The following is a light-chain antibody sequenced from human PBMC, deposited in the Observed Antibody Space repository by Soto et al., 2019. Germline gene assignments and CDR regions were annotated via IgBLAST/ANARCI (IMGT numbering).Light chain of an antibody. CDR3: SSYAGSNNPYV. V-gene: IGLV2-8*01. CDR1: SGDIGGYDY. CDR2: EVT. Sequence: QSVLTQPPSASGSPGQSVTISCTGTSGDIGGYDYVSWYQQHPGKAPKLMIYEVTKRPLGVPDRFSGSKSGNTASLPVSGLQAADEADYYCSSYAGSNNPYVFGTGTKLTVL. J-gene: IGLJ1*01.